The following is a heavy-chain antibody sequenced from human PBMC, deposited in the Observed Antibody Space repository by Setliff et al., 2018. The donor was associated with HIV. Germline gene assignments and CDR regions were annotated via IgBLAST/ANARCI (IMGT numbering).Heavy chain of an antibody. Sequence: SVKVSCKASGYTFTIYGITWVRQAPGQGLEWMGGIIPIFGTANYAQKFQGRVTITADESTSTAYMELSSLTSEDTAVYYCARDGGYSVHQWFGDAFDIWGQGTMVTVSS. CDR2: IIPIFGTA. D-gene: IGHD5-12*01. J-gene: IGHJ3*02. CDR1: GYTFTIYG. CDR3: ARDGGYSVHQWFGDAFDI. V-gene: IGHV1-69*13.